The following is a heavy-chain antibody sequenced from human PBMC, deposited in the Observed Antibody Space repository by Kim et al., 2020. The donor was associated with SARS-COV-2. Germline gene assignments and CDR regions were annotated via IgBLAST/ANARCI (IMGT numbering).Heavy chain of an antibody. J-gene: IGHJ4*02. V-gene: IGHV3-11*04. CDR3: AKLSSTTSVPI. D-gene: IGHD6-6*01. Sequence: NYADSVKGRLTISRDNGKNSLFLQMNSLRAEDTAVYYCAKLSSTTSVPIWGQGTLITVSS.